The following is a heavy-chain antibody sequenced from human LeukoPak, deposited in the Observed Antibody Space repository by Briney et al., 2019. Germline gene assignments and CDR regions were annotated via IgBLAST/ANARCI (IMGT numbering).Heavy chain of an antibody. Sequence: GGSLRLSCAASGFTFSSYSMSWVRQAPGKGLEWVSVITGSGGNTYYADSVKGRFTVSKDNSKNTVYLQMSSLRVDDTAVYYCAKAASSSWPSYYYGMDVWGQGTTVTVSS. V-gene: IGHV3-23*01. CDR3: AKAASSSWPSYYYGMDV. CDR2: ITGSGGNT. CDR1: GFTFSSYS. D-gene: IGHD6-13*01. J-gene: IGHJ6*02.